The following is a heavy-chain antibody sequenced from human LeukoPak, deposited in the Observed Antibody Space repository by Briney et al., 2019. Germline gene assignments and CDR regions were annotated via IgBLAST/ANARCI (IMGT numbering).Heavy chain of an antibody. J-gene: IGHJ4*02. Sequence: PSETLSLTCAVYGESFTGYSWTWLRQAPGMGLEWIGEINYSGTTNYNPSLKSRVTISIDTSKNQFSLKLSSVTAADTAAYYCARAPGTVAIDYWGQGTLVTVSS. CDR3: ARAPGTVAIDY. CDR1: GESFTGYS. D-gene: IGHD5-12*01. V-gene: IGHV4-34*01. CDR2: INYSGTT.